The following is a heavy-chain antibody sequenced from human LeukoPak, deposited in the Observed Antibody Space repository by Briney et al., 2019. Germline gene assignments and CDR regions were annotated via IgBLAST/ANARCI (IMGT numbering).Heavy chain of an antibody. CDR1: GYTFTGYY. Sequence: PSASVKVSCKASGYTFTGYYMHWVRQAPGQGLEWMGWINPNSGGTNYAQKFQGRVTMTRDTSISTAYMELSRLRSDDTAVYYCARDATRSGDYYDSSGHYSDYWGQGTLVTVSS. J-gene: IGHJ4*02. D-gene: IGHD3-22*01. CDR2: INPNSGGT. CDR3: ARDATRSGDYYDSSGHYSDY. V-gene: IGHV1-2*02.